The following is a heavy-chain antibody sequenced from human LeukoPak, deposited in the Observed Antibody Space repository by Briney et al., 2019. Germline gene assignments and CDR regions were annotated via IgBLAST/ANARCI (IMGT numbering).Heavy chain of an antibody. Sequence: GRSLRLSCAASGFTFSSYAMPWVRQAPGKGLEWVAVISYDGSNKYYADSVKGRFTISRDNSKNTLYLQMNSLRAEDTAVYYCARDVTPYYYDSSGYSLVGYWGQGTLVTVSS. CDR2: ISYDGSNK. V-gene: IGHV3-30-3*01. CDR3: ARDVTPYYYDSSGYSLVGY. D-gene: IGHD3-22*01. CDR1: GFTFSSYA. J-gene: IGHJ4*02.